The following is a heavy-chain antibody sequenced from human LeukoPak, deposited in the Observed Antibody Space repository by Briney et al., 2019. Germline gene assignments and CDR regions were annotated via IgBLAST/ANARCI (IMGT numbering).Heavy chain of an antibody. J-gene: IGHJ4*02. CDR3: ARASLAFDY. V-gene: IGHV4-59*12. D-gene: IGHD1-1*01. Sequence: SETLSLTCTVSGGSISSSYWSWIRQPPGKGLEWIGYIYYSGSTNYNPSLKSRVTISLDTSKNHFSLKLNSVTAADTAVYYCARASLAFDYWGQGALVTVSS. CDR1: GGSISSSY. CDR2: IYYSGST.